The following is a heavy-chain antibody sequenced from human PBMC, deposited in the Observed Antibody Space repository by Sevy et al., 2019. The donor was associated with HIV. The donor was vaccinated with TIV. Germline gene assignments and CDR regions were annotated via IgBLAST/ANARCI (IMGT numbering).Heavy chain of an antibody. J-gene: IGHJ6*02. CDR1: GFTFSSYW. CDR3: ARDQGNTGIYYYYGMDV. D-gene: IGHD3-10*01. CDR2: IKHDGGEK. Sequence: GGSLRLSCAASGFTFSSYWMSWVRQAPGKGLEWVANIKHDGGEKYYVDSVKGRFTISRDNAKNSLYLQMNSLRAEDTAVYYCARDQGNTGIYYYYGMDVWGQGTTVTVSS. V-gene: IGHV3-7*01.